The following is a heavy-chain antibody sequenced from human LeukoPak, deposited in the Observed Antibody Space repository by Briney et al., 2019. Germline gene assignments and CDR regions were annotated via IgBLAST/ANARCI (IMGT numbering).Heavy chain of an antibody. CDR2: MNPNSGNT. CDR3: ATTGSSWYDYYYYGMDV. CDR1: GYTFTSYD. Sequence: GASVKVSCKASGYTFTSYDINWVRQATGQGLEWMGWMNPNSGNTGYAQKFQGRVTMTRNTSKSTAYMELSSLRSEDTAVYYCATTGSSWYDYYYYGMDVWGQGTTVTVSS. D-gene: IGHD6-13*01. V-gene: IGHV1-8*01. J-gene: IGHJ6*02.